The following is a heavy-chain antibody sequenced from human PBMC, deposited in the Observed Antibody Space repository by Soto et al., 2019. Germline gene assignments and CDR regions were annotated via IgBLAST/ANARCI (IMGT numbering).Heavy chain of an antibody. CDR2: INHSGST. D-gene: IGHD1-26*01. CDR3: ARAGSYYNWFDP. Sequence: SGTLSLACSVSGGSFSVYYLSWIRQPPGKGLEWIGEINHSGSTNYNPSLKSRVTISVDTSKNQFSLKLSSVTAADTAVYYCARAGSYYNWFDPWGQGTLVTVSS. V-gene: IGHV4-34*01. CDR1: GGSFSVYY. J-gene: IGHJ5*02.